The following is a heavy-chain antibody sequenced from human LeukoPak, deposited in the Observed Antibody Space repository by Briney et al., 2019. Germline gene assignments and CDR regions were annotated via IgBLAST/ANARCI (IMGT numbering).Heavy chain of an antibody. CDR3: ASIPIDTAMVWDDY. Sequence: GGSLRLSCAASGFTFSSYWMSWVRQAPGKGLEWVANIKQDGSEKYYVDSVKGRFTISRDNAKNSLYLQMNSLRAEDTAVYYCASIPIDTAMVWDDYWGQGTLVTASS. V-gene: IGHV3-7*01. CDR1: GFTFSSYW. CDR2: IKQDGSEK. D-gene: IGHD5-18*01. J-gene: IGHJ4*02.